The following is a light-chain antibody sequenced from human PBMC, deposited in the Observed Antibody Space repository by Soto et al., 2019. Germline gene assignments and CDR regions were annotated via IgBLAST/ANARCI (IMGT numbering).Light chain of an antibody. CDR1: QSVSSN. J-gene: IGKJ1*01. CDR3: QQYNNWWT. Sequence: EIVMTQSPVTLSVSPGERATLSCRAGQSVSSNLAWYQQKPGHAPRLLIYGASTRATGIPARFTGSGSGTEFTLTISSLQFDDSAVYYCQQYNNWWTFGQGTKVDI. CDR2: GAS. V-gene: IGKV3-15*01.